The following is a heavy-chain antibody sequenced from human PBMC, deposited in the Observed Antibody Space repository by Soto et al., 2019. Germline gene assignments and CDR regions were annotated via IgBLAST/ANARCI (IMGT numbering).Heavy chain of an antibody. CDR1: GGSISSYY. Sequence: PSETLSLTCTVSGGSISSYYWSWIRQPPGKGLEWIGYIYYSGSTNYNPSLKSRVTISVDTSKNQFSLKLSSVTAADTAVYYCASKPYGDYGQPDYWGQGTLVTVSS. V-gene: IGHV4-59*01. CDR3: ASKPYGDYGQPDY. J-gene: IGHJ4*02. D-gene: IGHD4-17*01. CDR2: IYYSGST.